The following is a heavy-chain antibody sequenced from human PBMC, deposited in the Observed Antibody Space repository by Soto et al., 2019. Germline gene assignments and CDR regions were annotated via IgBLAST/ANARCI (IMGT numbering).Heavy chain of an antibody. Sequence: GGSLRLSCAVSGFTFSSYAMSWVRQAPGKGLEWVSAISGSGGSTYYADSVKGRFTISRDNSKNTLYLQMNSLRAEDTAVYYCAKVGRGYSGYDSNYWGQGTLVTVSS. D-gene: IGHD5-12*01. CDR3: AKVGRGYSGYDSNY. V-gene: IGHV3-23*01. J-gene: IGHJ4*02. CDR1: GFTFSSYA. CDR2: ISGSGGST.